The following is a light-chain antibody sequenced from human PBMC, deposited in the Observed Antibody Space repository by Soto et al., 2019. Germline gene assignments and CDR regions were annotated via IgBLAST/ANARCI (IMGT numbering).Light chain of an antibody. Sequence: QSVLTQPRSVSGSPGQSVTISCTGTSSDVGAYNYVSWYQQHPGKAPKLMIYEVSNRPSGVSNRFSGSKSGNTASLTISGLQAEDESHYYCSSKSSGSTPMLFGGGTQLTVL. CDR3: SSKSSGSTPML. CDR2: EVS. CDR1: SSDVGAYNY. V-gene: IGLV2-14*01. J-gene: IGLJ3*02.